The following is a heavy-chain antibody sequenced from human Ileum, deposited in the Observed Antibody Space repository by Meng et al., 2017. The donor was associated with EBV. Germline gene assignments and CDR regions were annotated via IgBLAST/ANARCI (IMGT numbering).Heavy chain of an antibody. J-gene: IGHJ4*02. CDR3: AVRYTSGSYLRFDY. Sequence: ELQVVESGGGLIQPGGSLRLSCVVSGFTISDNYMTSVRQSPGKGLEWVSIIYDGINTYYADSVKGRFTISRDKSKNTLYLQMNSLRAEDTAVYYCAVRYTSGSYLRFDYWGQGTLVTVSS. D-gene: IGHD3-10*01. V-gene: IGHV3-53*01. CDR2: IYDGINT. CDR1: GFTISDNY.